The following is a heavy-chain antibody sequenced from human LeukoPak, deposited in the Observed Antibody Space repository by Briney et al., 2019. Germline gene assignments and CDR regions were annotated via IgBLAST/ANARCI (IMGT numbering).Heavy chain of an antibody. J-gene: IGHJ3*02. Sequence: ASVKVSCKASGYTFTSYGISWVRQAPGQGLDWMGWISAYNGNTNYAQKLQGRVTMTTDTSTSTAYMELRSLRSDDTAVYYCARTKDSSGYDAFDIWGQGTMVTVSS. CDR1: GYTFTSYG. D-gene: IGHD3-22*01. CDR3: ARTKDSSGYDAFDI. CDR2: ISAYNGNT. V-gene: IGHV1-18*01.